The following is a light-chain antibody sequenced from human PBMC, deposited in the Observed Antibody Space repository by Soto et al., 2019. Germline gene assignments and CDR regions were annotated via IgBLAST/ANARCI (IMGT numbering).Light chain of an antibody. J-gene: IGKJ2*01. Sequence: DIQMTQFPSTLSASVGDRVTITCRASQSIGTRLAWYQRRPGKAPKFLIYDASTLESGVPSRFSGSGFGTQFPLTIRSVQADDFATYYCQQYDSLYPFXQGTK. CDR3: QQYDSLYP. CDR2: DAS. CDR1: QSIGTR. V-gene: IGKV1-5*01.